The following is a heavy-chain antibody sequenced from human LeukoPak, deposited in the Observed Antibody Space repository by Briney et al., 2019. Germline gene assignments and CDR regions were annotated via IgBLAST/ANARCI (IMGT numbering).Heavy chain of an antibody. CDR2: IYYSGST. V-gene: IGHV4-39*01. J-gene: IGHJ4*02. CDR1: GGSISSYY. D-gene: IGHD6-13*01. CDR3: ARHGLIAAVGNFDY. Sequence: PSETLSLTCTVSGGSISSYYWGWIRQPPGKGLEWIGSIYYSGSTYYNPSLKSRVTIAVDTSKNQFSLKLSSVTAADTAVYYCARHGLIAAVGNFDYWGQGTLVTVSS.